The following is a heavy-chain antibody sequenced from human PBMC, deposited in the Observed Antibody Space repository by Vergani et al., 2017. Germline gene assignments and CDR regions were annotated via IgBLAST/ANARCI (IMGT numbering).Heavy chain of an antibody. CDR2: ISSSSSTK. J-gene: IGHJ2*01. V-gene: IGHV3-48*02. CDR1: GFTFSSYS. Sequence: EVQLVESGGGLVQPGGSLRLSCAASGFTFSSYSMNWVRQAPGKGREWVSYISSSSSTKYSADSVKGRFTISRDNAKNPLYLQMNSLRDEDTAVYYCARSYGSAYWYFDLWGRGTLVTVSS. D-gene: IGHD3-10*01. CDR3: ARSYGSAYWYFDL.